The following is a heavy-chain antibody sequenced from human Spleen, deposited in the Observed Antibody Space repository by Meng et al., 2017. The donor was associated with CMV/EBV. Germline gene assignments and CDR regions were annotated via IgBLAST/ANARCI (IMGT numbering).Heavy chain of an antibody. V-gene: IGHV4-34*01. Sequence: YGGSFNDYYCRWVRQSPGKGLEWIGEINHSGSTNYNPSLKSRVTVSVDTSKNHFSLELRSVTAADTAVYYCVRRPTVTAPLRWFDPWGQGTLVTVSS. D-gene: IGHD2-21*02. CDR3: VRRPTVTAPLRWFDP. CDR2: INHSGST. CDR1: GGSFNDYY. J-gene: IGHJ5*02.